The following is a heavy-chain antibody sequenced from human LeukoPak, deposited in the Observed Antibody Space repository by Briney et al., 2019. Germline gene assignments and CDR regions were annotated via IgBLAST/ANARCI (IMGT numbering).Heavy chain of an antibody. D-gene: IGHD3-22*01. V-gene: IGHV4-59*01. CDR1: GGSISSYY. CDR2: IYYSGST. CDR3: ARSDVMIVAPLEY. Sequence: SETLSLTCIVSGGSISSYYWSRIRQPPGKGLEWIGYIYYSGSTNYNPSLKSRVTISVDTSKNQFSLKLSSVTAADTAVYYCARSDVMIVAPLEYWGQGTLVTVSS. J-gene: IGHJ4*02.